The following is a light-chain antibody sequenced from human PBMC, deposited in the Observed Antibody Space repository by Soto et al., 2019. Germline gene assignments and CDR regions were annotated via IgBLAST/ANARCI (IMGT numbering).Light chain of an antibody. Sequence: EIVSTQSPATLSAFPGERATLSCRASQSVGVYLAWYQQKPGQAPRLLIYDASNRAIGIPARYSGSGSGTDFTLTISSLEPEDVAIYYCQQRISWPPFTFGQGTRLEIK. CDR3: QQRISWPPFT. V-gene: IGKV3-11*01. J-gene: IGKJ5*01. CDR1: QSVGVY. CDR2: DAS.